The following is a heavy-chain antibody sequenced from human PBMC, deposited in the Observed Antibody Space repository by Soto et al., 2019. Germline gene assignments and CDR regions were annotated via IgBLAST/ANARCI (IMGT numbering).Heavy chain of an antibody. CDR3: ARTASSSIVVVTAIYFDY. D-gene: IGHD2-21*02. CDR2: ISAYNGNT. CDR1: GYTFTSYG. V-gene: IGHV1-18*01. Sequence: QVQLVQSGAEVKKPGASVKVSCKASGYTFTSYGISWVRQAPGQGLEWMGWISAYNGNTNYAQKLQGRVTMTTDTAPSTAYMELRSLRSDDTAVYYCARTASSSIVVVTAIYFDYRGQGTLVTVAS. J-gene: IGHJ4*02.